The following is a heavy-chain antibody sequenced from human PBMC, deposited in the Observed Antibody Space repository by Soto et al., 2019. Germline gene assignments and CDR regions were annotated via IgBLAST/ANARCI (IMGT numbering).Heavy chain of an antibody. Sequence: QVQLVQSGAEVKKPGASVKVSCKASGYSFTRHDINWVRQAPGQGLEWMGWINPSSGNTGYAQRLLGRLTMTTDTSTSTAYMELSGLKSEDTAIYYCAREGMLFSGVIVFYGMDVWGQGTTVTVPS. D-gene: IGHD2-21*01. CDR3: AREGMLFSGVIVFYGMDV. CDR1: GYSFTRHD. V-gene: IGHV1-8*01. CDR2: INPSSGNT. J-gene: IGHJ6*02.